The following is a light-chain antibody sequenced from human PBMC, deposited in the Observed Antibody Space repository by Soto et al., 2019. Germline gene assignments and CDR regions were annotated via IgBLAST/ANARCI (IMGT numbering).Light chain of an antibody. V-gene: IGLV2-14*03. J-gene: IGLJ2*01. Sequence: QSALTQPASVSGSPGQSITISCTGTSSDVGGHNFVSWYQQRPGRAPKLMIYDVRNRPSGVSNRFSGSKSANTASLVISGLQAEDEADYYCSSYSSSDTLVFGGGTKLTVL. CDR1: SSDVGGHNF. CDR2: DVR. CDR3: SSYSSSDTLV.